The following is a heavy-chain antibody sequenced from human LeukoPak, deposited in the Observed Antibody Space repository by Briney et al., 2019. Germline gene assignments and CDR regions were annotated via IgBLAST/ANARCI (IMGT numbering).Heavy chain of an antibody. CDR3: ARKIFLDV. J-gene: IGHJ6*04. V-gene: IGHV4-34*01. Sequence: SETLSLTCAVYGGSFSGYYWSWIRQPPGKGLEWIGEINHSGSTYYNPSLKSRVIISVDMSKSQFSLKLSSVTAADTAVYYCARKIFLDVWGKGTTVTVSS. CDR1: GGSFSGYY. CDR2: INHSGST.